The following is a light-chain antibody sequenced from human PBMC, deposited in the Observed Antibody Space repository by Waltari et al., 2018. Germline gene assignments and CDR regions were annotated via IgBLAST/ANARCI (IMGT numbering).Light chain of an antibody. CDR1: SLDVGSYNL. CDR3: CSYVGSSTWV. Sequence: QSALTQPASVSGSPGQSIPLSCPGTSLDVGSYNLFSWYQQHPGKAPKLMMYEVSKRPSGVSNRFSGSKSANTASLTISGLQAEDEADYHCCSYVGSSTWVYGGGTKLTVL. J-gene: IGLJ3*02. CDR2: EVS. V-gene: IGLV2-23*02.